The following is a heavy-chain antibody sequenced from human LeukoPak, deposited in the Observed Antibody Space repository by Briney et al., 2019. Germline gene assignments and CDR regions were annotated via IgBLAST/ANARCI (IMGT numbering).Heavy chain of an antibody. CDR1: GYTFTYYY. CDR3: ARGGRNYYDSSYH. CDR2: INPNSGGT. D-gene: IGHD3-22*01. J-gene: IGHJ5*02. Sequence: ASVKVSCKASGYTFTYYYMHWVRQAPGQGLEWMGWINPNSGGTNYAQKFQGRVSMTRDTSISTAYMELSRLRSDDTAFYYCARGGRNYYDSSYHWGQGTLVTVSS. V-gene: IGHV1-2*02.